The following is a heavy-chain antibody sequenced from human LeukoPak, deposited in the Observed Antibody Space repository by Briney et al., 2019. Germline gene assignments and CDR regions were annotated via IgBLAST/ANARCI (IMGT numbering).Heavy chain of an antibody. CDR3: ARGTHNSSWDY. V-gene: IGHV4-59*01. J-gene: IGHJ4*02. CDR2: IYYSGST. Sequence: SETLSLTCTVSGGSISSYYWSWIRQPPGKGLEWIGYIYYSGSTNYNPSLKSRVAISVDTSKNQFSLKLSSVSAADTAVYYCARGTHNSSWDYWGQGTLVTVSS. CDR1: GGSISSYY. D-gene: IGHD6-13*01.